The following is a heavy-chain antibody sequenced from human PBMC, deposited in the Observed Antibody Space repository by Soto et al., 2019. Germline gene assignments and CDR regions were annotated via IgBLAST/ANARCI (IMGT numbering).Heavy chain of an antibody. D-gene: IGHD6-19*01. CDR3: ARSWQWPRDYYYYYMDV. CDR2: IWYDGSNK. J-gene: IGHJ6*03. V-gene: IGHV3-33*01. Sequence: GGSLRLSCAASGFTFSSYGMHWVRQAPGKGLEWVAVIWYDGSNKYYADSVKGRFTISRDNSKNTLYLQMNSLRAEDTAVYYCARSWQWPRDYYYYYMDVWGKGTTVTVSS. CDR1: GFTFSSYG.